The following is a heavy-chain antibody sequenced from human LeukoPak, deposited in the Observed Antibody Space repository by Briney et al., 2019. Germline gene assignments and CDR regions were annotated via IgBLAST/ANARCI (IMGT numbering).Heavy chain of an antibody. CDR2: IIPILGIA. J-gene: IGHJ3*02. D-gene: IGHD3-9*01. V-gene: IGHV1-69*04. CDR3: AGDAYDILTGYYGAFDI. CDR1: GGTFSSYA. Sequence: SVKVSCKASGGTFSSYAISWVRQAPGQGLEWMGRIIPILGIANYAQKFQGRVTITADKSTSTAYMGLSSLRSEDTAVCYCAGDAYDILTGYYGAFDIWGQGTMVTVSS.